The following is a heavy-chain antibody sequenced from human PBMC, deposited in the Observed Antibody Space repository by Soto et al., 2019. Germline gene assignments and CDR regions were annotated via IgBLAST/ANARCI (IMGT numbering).Heavy chain of an antibody. Sequence: QVQRVESGGGVVQPGRSLRLSCAASGFTFSSYAMPWVRQAPGKGLGWVAVISYDGSNKYYADSVKGRFTISRDNSKNTLYLQMNSLRAEDTAVYYCARSGYDFYYGMDVWGQGTTVTVSS. D-gene: IGHD5-12*01. CDR1: GFTFSSYA. CDR2: ISYDGSNK. J-gene: IGHJ6*02. CDR3: ARSGYDFYYGMDV. V-gene: IGHV3-30-3*01.